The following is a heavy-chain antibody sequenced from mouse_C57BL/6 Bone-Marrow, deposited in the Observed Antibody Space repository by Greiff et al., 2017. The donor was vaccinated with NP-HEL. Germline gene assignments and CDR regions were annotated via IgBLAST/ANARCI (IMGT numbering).Heavy chain of an antibody. Sequence: EVQLVESGGGLVKPGGSLKLSCAASGFTFSSYAMSWVRQTPEKRLEWVATISDGGSYTYYPDNVKGRFTISRDNAKNNLYLQMSHLKSEDTAMYYCAREGDSSGYYAMDYWGQGTSVTVSS. CDR1: GFTFSSYA. D-gene: IGHD3-2*02. V-gene: IGHV5-4*01. J-gene: IGHJ4*01. CDR2: ISDGGSYT. CDR3: AREGDSSGYYAMDY.